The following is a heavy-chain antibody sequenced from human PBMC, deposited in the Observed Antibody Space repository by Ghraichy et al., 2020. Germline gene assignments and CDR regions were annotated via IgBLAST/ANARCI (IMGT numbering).Heavy chain of an antibody. Sequence: GESLNISCAASGFTFNKYGMTWVRQAPGKGLEWVSSISDNYSYIYYADSVKGRFTISRDNGKNSLYLQMNSLTAEDTAVYYCARDSVAGLVSDYWGQGTLVTVSS. D-gene: IGHD6-19*01. CDR1: GFTFNKYG. CDR3: ARDSVAGLVSDY. CDR2: ISDNYSYI. J-gene: IGHJ4*02. V-gene: IGHV3-21*01.